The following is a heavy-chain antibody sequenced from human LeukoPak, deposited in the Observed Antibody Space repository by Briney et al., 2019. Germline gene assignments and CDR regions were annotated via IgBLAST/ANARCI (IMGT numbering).Heavy chain of an antibody. CDR2: MKTSGGNT. CDR1: GGTFSSYA. CDR3: ARVRSGSFD. Sequence: ASVKVSCKASGGTFSSYAISWVRQAPGQGLEWMGWMKTSGGNTGYAQKFQGRVTMTRNTPISTAYMELSSLRSEDTAVYYCARVRSGSFDWGQGTLVTVSS. D-gene: IGHD1-26*01. V-gene: IGHV1-8*02. J-gene: IGHJ4*02.